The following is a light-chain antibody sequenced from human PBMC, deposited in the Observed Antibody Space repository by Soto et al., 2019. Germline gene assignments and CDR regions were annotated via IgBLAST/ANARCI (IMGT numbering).Light chain of an antibody. Sequence: EIVLTQSPATLSLSPGERATLSCRASQSVGSYLAWYQHKPGQASRLLIYGASNRATDIPGRFSGRGSGTDFTLTISSLESGDSAVYYCQQRDKWPRTFGQGTKLEIK. J-gene: IGKJ2*01. CDR2: GAS. CDR3: QQRDKWPRT. V-gene: IGKV3-11*01. CDR1: QSVGSY.